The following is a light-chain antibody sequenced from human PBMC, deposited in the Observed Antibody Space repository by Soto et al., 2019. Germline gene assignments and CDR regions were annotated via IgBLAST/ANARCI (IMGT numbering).Light chain of an antibody. V-gene: IGKV3-20*01. J-gene: IGKJ1*01. CDR1: QSVSTY. Sequence: EIVLTQSPATLALSPVERATLSCMASQSVSTYLAWYQQKPGQAPRLLMYGASSRATGIPDRFSGSGSGTDFTLTIRTLEPEDFAVYYCQQYGSSPRTFGQGTKVDIK. CDR2: GAS. CDR3: QQYGSSPRT.